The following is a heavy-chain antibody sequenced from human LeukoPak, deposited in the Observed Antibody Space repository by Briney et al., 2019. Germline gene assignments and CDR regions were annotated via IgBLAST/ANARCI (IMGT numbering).Heavy chain of an antibody. Sequence: SETLSLTCAVYGGSFSGYYWSWIRQPPGKGLEWIGEINHSGSTNYNPSLKSRVTISVDTSKNQFSLKLSSVTGADTAVYYCARGGVVPAATDFDYWGQGTLVTVSS. D-gene: IGHD2-2*01. CDR2: INHSGST. V-gene: IGHV4-34*01. CDR3: ARGGVVPAATDFDY. CDR1: GGSFSGYY. J-gene: IGHJ4*02.